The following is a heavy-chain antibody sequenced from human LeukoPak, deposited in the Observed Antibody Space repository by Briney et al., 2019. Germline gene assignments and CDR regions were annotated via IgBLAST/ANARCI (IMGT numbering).Heavy chain of an antibody. D-gene: IGHD7-27*01. CDR1: GFTFNTYG. Sequence: GGSLRLSCAASGFTFNTYGMHWVRQAPGQGLEWVAVVRNDGSDIYYGDSVMGRFTISRDNSKNTLYLQMNNLRAEDTAVHYCARDQSPKWGSGERYFDFWGQGTLVTVSS. CDR2: VRNDGSDI. CDR3: ARDQSPKWGSGERYFDF. V-gene: IGHV3-33*01. J-gene: IGHJ4*02.